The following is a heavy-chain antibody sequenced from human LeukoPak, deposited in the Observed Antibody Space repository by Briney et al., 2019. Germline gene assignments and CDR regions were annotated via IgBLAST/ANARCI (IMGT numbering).Heavy chain of an antibody. CDR3: AKEVWPGNTGWHLFDS. CDR2: ISASGSRT. V-gene: IGHV3-23*01. J-gene: IGHJ4*02. CDR1: GFTASTYA. D-gene: IGHD6-19*01. Sequence: PGGSLRLSCAPSGFTASTYAMSWVRQAPGKGLEWVSAISASGSRTYYAGSVKGRFTVSRDNSKDTLYLQMNSLRAEDTAIYYCAKEVWPGNTGWHLFDSWGQGTLVTVSS.